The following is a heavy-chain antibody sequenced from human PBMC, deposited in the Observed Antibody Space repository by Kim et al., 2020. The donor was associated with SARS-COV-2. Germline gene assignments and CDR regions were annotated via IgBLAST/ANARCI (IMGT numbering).Heavy chain of an antibody. CDR3: ASGTVVPAAMPNYYYGMDV. V-gene: IGHV3-21*01. D-gene: IGHD2-2*01. Sequence: GGSLRLSCAASGFTFSSYSMNWVRQAPGKGLEWVSSISSSSSYIYYADSVKGRFTISRDNAKNSLYLQMNSLRDEDTAVYYCASGTVVPAAMPNYYYGMDVWGQETTVTVSS. CDR2: ISSSSSYI. J-gene: IGHJ6*02. CDR1: GFTFSSYS.